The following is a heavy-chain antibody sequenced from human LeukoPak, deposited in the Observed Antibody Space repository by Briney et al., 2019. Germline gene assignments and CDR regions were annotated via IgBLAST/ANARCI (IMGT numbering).Heavy chain of an antibody. V-gene: IGHV3-30*02. CDR1: GFTFSSFG. CDR3: TASTYCGGDCYSD. J-gene: IGHJ4*02. D-gene: IGHD2-21*02. Sequence: GGSLRLSCAASGFTFSSFGMHWVRQAPGKGLEWVAFIRYDGSNEYYADSVKGRFTISRDNSKNTLYLQMNSLRAEDTAVYYGTASTYCGGDCYSDWGQGTLVTVSS. CDR2: IRYDGSNE.